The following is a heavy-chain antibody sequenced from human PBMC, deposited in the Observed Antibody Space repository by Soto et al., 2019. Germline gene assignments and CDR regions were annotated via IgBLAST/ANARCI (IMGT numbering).Heavy chain of an antibody. V-gene: IGHV3-33*01. CDR1: GFTFSSYG. CDR3: ARETTYVDYYYGMDV. D-gene: IGHD3-16*01. J-gene: IGHJ6*02. Sequence: GGSLRLSCAASGFTFSSYGMHWVRQAPGKGLEWVAVIWYDGSNKYYADSVKGRFTISRDNSKNTLYLQMNSLRAEDTAVYYCARETTYVDYYYGMDVWGQGTTVTVSS. CDR2: IWYDGSNK.